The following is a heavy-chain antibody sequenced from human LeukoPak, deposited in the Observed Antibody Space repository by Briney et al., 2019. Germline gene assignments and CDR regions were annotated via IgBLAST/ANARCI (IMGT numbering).Heavy chain of an antibody. CDR1: GGSFSGYY. V-gene: IGHV4-34*01. CDR2: INHSGST. J-gene: IGHJ4*02. CDR3: ARGGHVVVTAIRTYYFDY. D-gene: IGHD2-21*02. Sequence: SETLSLTCAVYGGSFSGYYWSWIRQPPGKGLEWIGEINHSGSTNYNPSLKSRVTISVDTSKNQFSLKLSSVTAAHTAVYYCARGGHVVVTAIRTYYFDYSGQGTLVTVSS.